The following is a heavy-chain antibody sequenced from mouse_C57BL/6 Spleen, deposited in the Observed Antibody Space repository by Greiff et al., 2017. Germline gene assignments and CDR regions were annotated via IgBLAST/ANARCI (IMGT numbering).Heavy chain of an antibody. CDR3: ARSGTVVPFDY. CDR2: IHPNSGST. Sequence: QVQLQQPGAELVKPGASVKLYCKASGYTFTSYWMHWVKQRPGQGLEWIGMIHPNSGSTNYNEKFKSKATLTVDKSSSTAYMQLSSLTSEDSAVYYCARSGTVVPFDYWGQGTTLTVSS. J-gene: IGHJ2*01. CDR1: GYTFTSYW. D-gene: IGHD1-1*01. V-gene: IGHV1-64*01.